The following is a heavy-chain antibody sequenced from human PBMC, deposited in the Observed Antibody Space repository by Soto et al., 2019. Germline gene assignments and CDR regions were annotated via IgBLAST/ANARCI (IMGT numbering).Heavy chain of an antibody. CDR3: ARDPSLVLWFGELSSWFDP. CDR2: ISYDGSNK. J-gene: IGHJ5*02. CDR1: GSTFSSYA. Sequence: PGGSLRLSCAASGSTFSSYAMHWVRQAPGKGLEWVAVISYDGSNKYYADSVKGRFTISRDNSKNTLYLQMNSLRAEDTAVYYCARDPSLVLWFGELSSWFDPWGQGTLVTVSS. D-gene: IGHD3-10*01. V-gene: IGHV3-30-3*01.